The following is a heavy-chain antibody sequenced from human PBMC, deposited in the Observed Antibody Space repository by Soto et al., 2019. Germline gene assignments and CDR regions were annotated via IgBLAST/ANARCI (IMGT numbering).Heavy chain of an antibody. Sequence: PEGSLRLSCAASGFTFSSSAISWVRQAPGKGLEWVSAVSANGQGIYYADSVRGRFTISRDNSKNTVFLHMDSLSAEDTAVYYCAKDRHYPRDYFHYWGPGTLHTVSS. CDR1: GFTFSSSA. J-gene: IGHJ4*02. CDR3: AKDRHYPRDYFHY. CDR2: VSANGQGI. D-gene: IGHD3-10*01. V-gene: IGHV3-23*01.